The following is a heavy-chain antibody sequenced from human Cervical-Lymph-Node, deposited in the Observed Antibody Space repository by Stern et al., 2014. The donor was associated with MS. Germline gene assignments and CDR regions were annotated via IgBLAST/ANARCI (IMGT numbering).Heavy chain of an antibody. V-gene: IGHV1-46*01. CDR1: GYSFTSYF. CDR3: ARDEGADY. Sequence: MQLVESEAEVKKPGASVKVSCMASGYSFTSYFINWVRQAPGQGLEWMGLINPSAGNTTYAQKFQGRVVMTSDTSTGTVYMELSSLRSEDTAVYYCARDEGADYWGQGTLVTVSS. CDR2: INPSAGNT. J-gene: IGHJ4*02.